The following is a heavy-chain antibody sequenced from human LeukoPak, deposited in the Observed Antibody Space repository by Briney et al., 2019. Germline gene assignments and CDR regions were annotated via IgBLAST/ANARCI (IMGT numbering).Heavy chain of an antibody. Sequence: SETLSLTCAVYGGSFSDYYWNWIRQPPGKGLEWIGEINHSGSTNYNPSLKSRVIISVDTFKNQFSLKLSSVTAADTAVYDCASLGGDYVIDYYYYMDVWGKGTTVTVSS. J-gene: IGHJ6*03. V-gene: IGHV4-34*01. D-gene: IGHD4-17*01. CDR3: ASLGGDYVIDYYYYMDV. CDR2: INHSGST. CDR1: GGSFSDYY.